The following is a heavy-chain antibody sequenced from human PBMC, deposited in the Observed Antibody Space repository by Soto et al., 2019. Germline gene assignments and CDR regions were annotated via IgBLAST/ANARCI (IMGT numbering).Heavy chain of an antibody. V-gene: IGHV1-69*01. Sequence: QVQLVQSGAEVKKPGSSVKVSCKASGGTFSSFTISWVRQAPGQGLEWMGGIIPIYGTANYAQKFQGRVTITADAPTRTAYMELSSLRSEDTAVYCCAKGRGAGWESYYYYAMDVWGQGTTVTVSS. CDR1: GGTFSSFT. CDR2: IIPIYGTA. CDR3: AKGRGAGWESYYYYAMDV. J-gene: IGHJ6*02. D-gene: IGHD1-26*01.